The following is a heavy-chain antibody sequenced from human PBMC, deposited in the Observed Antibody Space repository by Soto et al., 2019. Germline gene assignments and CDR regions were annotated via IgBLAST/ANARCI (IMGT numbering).Heavy chain of an antibody. J-gene: IGHJ5*02. CDR3: ATQEVGGSYVYTFDP. V-gene: IGHV4-39*01. Sequence: PSETLSLTCAASGGSISSSSYYWGWIRQPPGKGLEWIGTIYYSGNIYYNPSLKSRVTISVDTSKNQFSLKLSSVTAADTAVYYCATQEVGGSYVYTFDPWGQGTLVTVSS. CDR1: GGSISSSSYY. CDR2: IYYSGNI. D-gene: IGHD1-26*01.